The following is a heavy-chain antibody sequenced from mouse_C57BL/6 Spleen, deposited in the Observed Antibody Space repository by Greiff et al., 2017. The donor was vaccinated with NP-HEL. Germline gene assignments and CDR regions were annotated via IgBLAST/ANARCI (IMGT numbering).Heavy chain of an antibody. D-gene: IGHD2-3*01. Sequence: QVQLQQPGAELVMPGASVKLSCKASGYTFTSYWMHWVKQRPGQGLEWIGEIDPSDSYTNYNQKFKGKSTLTVDVSSSTAYMQLSSLTSEDSAVYYCAREVADGYYKAWFAYWGQGTLVTVSA. CDR3: AREVADGYYKAWFAY. V-gene: IGHV1-69*01. CDR2: IDPSDSYT. J-gene: IGHJ3*01. CDR1: GYTFTSYW.